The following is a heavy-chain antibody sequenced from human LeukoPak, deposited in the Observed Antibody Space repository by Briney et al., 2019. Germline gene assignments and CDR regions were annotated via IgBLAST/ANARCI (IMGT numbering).Heavy chain of an antibody. CDR1: GGSFSGYY. CDR3: ARGHRYCSSTSCLLGRDY. J-gene: IGHJ4*02. CDR2: INHSGST. Sequence: SVTLSLTCAVYGGSFSGYYWSWIRQPPGKGLEWIGEINHSGSTNYNPSLKSRVTISVDTSKNQFSLKLSSVTAADTAVYYCARGHRYCSSTSCLLGRDYWGQGTLVTVSS. D-gene: IGHD2-2*01. V-gene: IGHV4-34*01.